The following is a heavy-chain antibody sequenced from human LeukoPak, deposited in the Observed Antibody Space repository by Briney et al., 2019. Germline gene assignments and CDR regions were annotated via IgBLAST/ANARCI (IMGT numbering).Heavy chain of an antibody. D-gene: IGHD6-13*01. CDR2: ISRNSYT. CDR3: ARTGIAAVGAYYFDY. V-gene: IGHV3-11*06. CDR1: GFTFSDYY. Sequence: GGSLRLSCAASGFTFSDYYMSWIRQAPGKGLEWVSYISRNSYTNYADSVKGRFTISRDNAKNSLYLQMASLRAEDTAVYYCARTGIAAVGAYYFDYWGQGTLVAVSS. J-gene: IGHJ4*02.